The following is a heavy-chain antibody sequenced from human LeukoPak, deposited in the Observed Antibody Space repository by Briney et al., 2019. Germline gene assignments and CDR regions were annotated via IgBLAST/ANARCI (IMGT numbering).Heavy chain of an antibody. D-gene: IGHD4/OR15-4a*01. CDR3: ARGLTFDP. CDR1: GYTFTGYY. CDR2: INPNSGGT. J-gene: IGHJ5*02. Sequence: ASVKVSCKASGYTFTGYYLHWVRQAPGQGPEWMGWINPNSGGTSYAQKFQGRLTLTGDTSISTAYMELSRLTSDDTAVYYCARGLTFDPWGQGTLVTVPS. V-gene: IGHV1-2*02.